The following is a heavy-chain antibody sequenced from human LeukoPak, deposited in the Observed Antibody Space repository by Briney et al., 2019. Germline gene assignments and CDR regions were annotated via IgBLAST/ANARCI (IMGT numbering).Heavy chain of an antibody. CDR3: ASGDYDSSGAMDY. J-gene: IGHJ4*02. CDR2: IYPGDSDT. V-gene: IGHV5-51*01. D-gene: IGHD3-22*01. Sequence: GEPLKISCKGSGYSFTSYWIGWVRQMPGKGLEWMGIIYPGDSDTRYIPSFQGQVTISADKSISTAYLQWSSLKASDTAMYYCASGDYDSSGAMDYWGQGTLVTVSS. CDR1: GYSFTSYW.